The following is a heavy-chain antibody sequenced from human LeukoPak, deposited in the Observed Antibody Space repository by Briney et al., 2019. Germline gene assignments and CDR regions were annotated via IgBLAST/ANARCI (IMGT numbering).Heavy chain of an antibody. J-gene: IGHJ4*02. CDR2: FDPEDGAT. CDR3: ATVVLYSGYYFDY. D-gene: IGHD5-12*01. V-gene: IGHV1-24*01. Sequence: GASVKVSCKVSGYTLTELSMHWVRQAPGKGLEWMGGFDPEDGATIYAQKFQGRVTMTEDTSSDTAYMELSSLRSEDTAVYYCATVVLYSGYYFDYWGQGTLVTVSS. CDR1: GYTLTELS.